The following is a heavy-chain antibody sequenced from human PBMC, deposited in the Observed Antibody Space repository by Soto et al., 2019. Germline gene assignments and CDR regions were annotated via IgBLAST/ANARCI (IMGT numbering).Heavy chain of an antibody. D-gene: IGHD4-17*01. J-gene: IGHJ4*02. Sequence: SETLSLTCAVSSGSISSSNWWSWVRQPPGKGLEWIGEIYHSGSTNYNPSLKSRVTISVDKSKNQFSLKLSSVTAADTAVYYCARREYGDDNPFDYWGQGTLVTVSS. V-gene: IGHV4-4*02. CDR3: ARREYGDDNPFDY. CDR1: SGSISSSNW. CDR2: IYHSGST.